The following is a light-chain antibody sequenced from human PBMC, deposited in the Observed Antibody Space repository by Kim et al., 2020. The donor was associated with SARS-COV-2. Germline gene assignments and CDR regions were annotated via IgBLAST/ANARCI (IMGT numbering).Light chain of an antibody. CDR2: DNN. V-gene: IGLV1-51*01. Sequence: QSVLTQPPSMSAAPGQRVTISCSGSSSNIGSDNNYVSWYQQLPGTVPKLLIYDNNNRASGIPDRFSGSKYGTSATLGITGLQTGDEADYYCATWDSSLSAMIFGGGTKVTVL. CDR3: ATWDSSLSAMI. J-gene: IGLJ2*01. CDR1: SSNIGSDNNY.